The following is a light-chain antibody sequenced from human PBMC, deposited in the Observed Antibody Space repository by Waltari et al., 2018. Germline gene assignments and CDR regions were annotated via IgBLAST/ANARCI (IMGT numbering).Light chain of an antibody. CDR1: SRDVGGYNY. J-gene: IGLJ3*02. V-gene: IGLV2-14*03. Sequence: HSALAQPASVSGSPGQSITISCTGTSRDVGGYNYVSWYQQHPGKAPILLIYAVNNRPSGVSNPFSSSKSGNTASLAISGLQAEGEADYYCSSFTRTNSWVFGGGTKLTVL. CDR3: SSFTRTNSWV. CDR2: AVN.